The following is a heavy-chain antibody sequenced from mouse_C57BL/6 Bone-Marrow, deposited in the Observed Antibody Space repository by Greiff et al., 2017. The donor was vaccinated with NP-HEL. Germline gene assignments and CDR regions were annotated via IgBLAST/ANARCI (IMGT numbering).Heavy chain of an antibody. V-gene: IGHV1-61*01. J-gene: IGHJ2*01. CDR1: GYTFTSYW. CDR2: IYPSDSET. D-gene: IGHD1-1*01. Sequence: QVQLQQPGAELVRPGSSVKLSCKASGYTFTSYWMDWVKQRPGQGLEWIGNIYPSDSETHYNPKFKDKATLTVDKSSSTAYMQLSSLTSEDSAVYYCAYYGSSPYYFDYWGQGTTLTVSS. CDR3: AYYGSSPYYFDY.